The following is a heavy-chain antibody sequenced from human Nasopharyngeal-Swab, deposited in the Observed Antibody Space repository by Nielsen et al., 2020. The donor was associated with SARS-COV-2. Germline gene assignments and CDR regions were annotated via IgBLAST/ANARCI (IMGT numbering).Heavy chain of an antibody. J-gene: IGHJ5*02. CDR2: INPSGGST. CDR1: GYTFTSYG. V-gene: IGHV1-46*01. CDR3: ARDPRGYSYGYEACWFDP. D-gene: IGHD5-18*01. Sequence: ASVKVSCKASGYTFTSYGISWVRQAPGQGLEWMGIINPSGGSTSYAQKFQGRVTMTRDTSTSTVYMELSSLRSEDTAVYYCARDPRGYSYGYEACWFDPWGQGTLVNVSS.